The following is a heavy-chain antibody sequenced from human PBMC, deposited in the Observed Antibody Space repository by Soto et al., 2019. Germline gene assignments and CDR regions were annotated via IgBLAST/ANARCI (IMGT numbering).Heavy chain of an antibody. V-gene: IGHV3-11*06. CDR2: ISSSSSYT. Sequence: QVQLVESGGGLVKPGGSLRLSCAASGFTFSDYYMSWIRQAPGKGLEWVSYISSSSSYTNYADSVKGRFTISRDNAKNSLYLQMNSLRAEDTAMYYCARAEYYYGSGSYMDYYYYGMDVWGQGTTVTVSS. D-gene: IGHD3-10*01. J-gene: IGHJ6*02. CDR3: ARAEYYYGSGSYMDYYYYGMDV. CDR1: GFTFSDYY.